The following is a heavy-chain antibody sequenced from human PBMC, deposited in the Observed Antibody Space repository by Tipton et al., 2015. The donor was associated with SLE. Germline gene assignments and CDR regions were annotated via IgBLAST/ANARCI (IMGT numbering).Heavy chain of an antibody. V-gene: IGHV3-11*06. Sequence: SLRLSCAASGFIFSDYAMSWVRQAPGKGLELVSSISGSGGETHYADSVKGRFTISRDNARNSLYLQMTSLRAEDTAVYYCARDSGHCDAANCHHFDCWGQGTLVSVSS. J-gene: IGHJ4*02. CDR3: ARDSGHCDAANCHHFDC. CDR2: ISGSGGET. D-gene: IGHD2-15*01. CDR1: GFIFSDYA.